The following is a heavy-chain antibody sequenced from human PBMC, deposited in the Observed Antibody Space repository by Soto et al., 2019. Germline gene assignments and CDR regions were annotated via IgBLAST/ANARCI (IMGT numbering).Heavy chain of an antibody. D-gene: IGHD6-25*01. CDR3: ARDKDRPQSGGNYCCGIDV. CDR2: IIPIFPTP. V-gene: IGHV1-69*05. Sequence: QVQLVQSGAEVKKPGSSVTVSCKASGGTFGNSAISWVRQAPGQGLEWMGGIIPIFPTPDYAQKFQGRVTITTNKSTTIAYTELTSLRSEDTAVYYCARDKDRPQSGGNYCCGIDVWGQGTTVTVS. CDR1: GGTFGNSA. J-gene: IGHJ6*02.